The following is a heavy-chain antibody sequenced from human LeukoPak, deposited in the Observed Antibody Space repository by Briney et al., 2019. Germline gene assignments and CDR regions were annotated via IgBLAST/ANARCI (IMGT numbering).Heavy chain of an antibody. V-gene: IGHV4-59*01. D-gene: IGHD6-13*01. CDR3: ARDRPGGSSLDY. CDR1: GGSISRDY. Sequence: SETLSLTCTVSGGSISRDYWSWIRQRPGKGLEWIGYIDYAGRTNYNPSLKSRVTISVDTSKNQFSLKLSSVTAADTAVYYCARDRPGGSSLDYWGQGTLVTVSS. J-gene: IGHJ4*02. CDR2: IDYAGRT.